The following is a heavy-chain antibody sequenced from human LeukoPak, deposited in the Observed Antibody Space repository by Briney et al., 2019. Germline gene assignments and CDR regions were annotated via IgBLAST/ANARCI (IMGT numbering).Heavy chain of an antibody. Sequence: GGSLRLSCAASGFTFSSYAMSWVRQAPGKGLEWVPAISGSGGSTYYADSVKGRFTISRDNSKNTLYLQTNSLRAEDTAVYYCAKRPLRGIVVVPAAPGSWFDPWGQGTLVTVSS. CDR1: GFTFSSYA. CDR2: ISGSGGST. CDR3: AKRPLRGIVVVPAAPGSWFDP. D-gene: IGHD2-2*01. V-gene: IGHV3-23*01. J-gene: IGHJ5*02.